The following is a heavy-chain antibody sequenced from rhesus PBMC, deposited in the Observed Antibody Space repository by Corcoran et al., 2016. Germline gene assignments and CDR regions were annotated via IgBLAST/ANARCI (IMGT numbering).Heavy chain of an antibody. CDR3: ARNPGSVSLDY. D-gene: IGHD1-44*02. Sequence: QVQLQESVPGLVKPSETLSLSCAVSGGSLSGTSWNWIRQPPGKGLQWIGYIDGSRWTTYYNPSLKSRVTISKDTSKNQFSLKLSAVTAADTAAYFCARNPGSVSLDYWGQGVLVTVSS. CDR2: IDGSRWTT. CDR1: GGSLSGTS. V-gene: IGHV4-165*02. J-gene: IGHJ4*01.